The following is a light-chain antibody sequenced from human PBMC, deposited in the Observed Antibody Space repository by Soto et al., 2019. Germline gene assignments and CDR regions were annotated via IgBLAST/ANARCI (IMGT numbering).Light chain of an antibody. CDR1: QSVKTF. CDR2: DAS. J-gene: IGKJ5*01. CDR3: QQRSNWPPIT. V-gene: IGKV3-11*01. Sequence: LVLPQSPATLSLSPGQRATLSCRASQSVKTFLVWYQHRPGQAPRVLIYDASHRASGIPARFSGSGSGTDFTLTISSLEPEDAALYYCQQRSNWPPITFGQGTRLEI.